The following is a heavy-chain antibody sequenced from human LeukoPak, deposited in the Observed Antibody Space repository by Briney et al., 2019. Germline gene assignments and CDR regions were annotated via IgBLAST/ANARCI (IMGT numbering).Heavy chain of an antibody. D-gene: IGHD1-26*01. CDR3: ARGRLARRWLLGATMGYDY. Sequence: SETLSLTCTVSGGSISSSSYYWGWIRQPPGKGLEWIGSIYYTGSTYYNPSLESRVTISMDTSTHQFSLKVTSVTAADTAVYYCARGRLARRWLLGATMGYDYWGQGTLVTVSS. J-gene: IGHJ4*02. CDR1: GGSISSSSYY. CDR2: IYYTGST. V-gene: IGHV4-39*01.